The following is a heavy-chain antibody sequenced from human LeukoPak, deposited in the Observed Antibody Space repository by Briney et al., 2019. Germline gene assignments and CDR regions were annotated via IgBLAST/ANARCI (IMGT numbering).Heavy chain of an antibody. J-gene: IGHJ4*02. V-gene: IGHV3-30-3*01. CDR2: MSFDGSNE. Sequence: GRSLRLSCAASGFTFSRYAMHWVRQAPVKGLEWVAVMSFDGSNEYYADSVKGRFTISRDNSKNTLYLQMNSLRAEDTAVYYCARERRRYCSGGSCPAGLDYWGQGTLVTVSS. CDR3: ARERRRYCSGGSCPAGLDY. CDR1: GFTFSRYA. D-gene: IGHD2-15*01.